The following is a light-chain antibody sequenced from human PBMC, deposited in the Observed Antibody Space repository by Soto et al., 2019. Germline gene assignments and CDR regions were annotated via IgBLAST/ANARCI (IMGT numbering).Light chain of an antibody. CDR1: QSISSY. J-gene: IGKJ4*01. CDR3: QQSYSGPIT. CDR2: AAS. Sequence: DIQMTQSPSSLSASVGDRVTITCRASQSISSYLNWYQQRPGKAPKVLIYAASSLQSGVPSRFSGIGSGTDFTLSISSLQPEHFATYSCQQSYSGPITFGGGTKVDIK. V-gene: IGKV1-39*01.